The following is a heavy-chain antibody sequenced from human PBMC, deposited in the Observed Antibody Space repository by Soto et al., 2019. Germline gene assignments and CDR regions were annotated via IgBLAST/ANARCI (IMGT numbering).Heavy chain of an antibody. CDR2: ISKSSSLI. V-gene: IGHV3-21*01. Sequence: SCVGSGFIFGSFTMTWVRQAPGMGLQYLASISKSSSLIYYADSVRGRFIISRDNSKDSVFLQMYSLRAEDTAMYYCVRGDDRVDWGQGTLVTVSS. J-gene: IGHJ4*02. D-gene: IGHD1-1*01. CDR3: VRGDDRVD. CDR1: GFIFGSFT.